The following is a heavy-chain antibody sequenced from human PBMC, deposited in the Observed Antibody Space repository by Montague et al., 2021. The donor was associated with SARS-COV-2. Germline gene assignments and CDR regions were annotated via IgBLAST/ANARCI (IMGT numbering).Heavy chain of an antibody. D-gene: IGHD4-23*01. CDR3: ASEYYSGSLDAFDI. Sequence: SLRLSCAASGFTLTSGFSFSYSTMHWVRQAPGKGLEWLAVISYDGTNKYYADSVKGRFTISRDNSKNTLYLQMNSLRAEDTAVYYCASEYYSGSLDAFDIWGQGTMVTVSS. J-gene: IGHJ3*02. V-gene: IGHV3-30*04. CDR1: GFTLTSGFSFSYST. CDR2: ISYDGTNK.